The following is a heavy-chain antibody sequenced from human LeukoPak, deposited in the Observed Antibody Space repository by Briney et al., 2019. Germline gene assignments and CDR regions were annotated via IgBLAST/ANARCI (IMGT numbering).Heavy chain of an antibody. J-gene: IGHJ4*02. D-gene: IGHD3-22*01. CDR2: IYNSGST. Sequence: PSETLSLTCTVSGGSISSSSYYWGWIRQPPGKGLEWIGSIYNSGSTYYNPSLKSRVTISVDTSKNQFSLKLSSVTAADTAVYYCARHQGSSGYYPRPFDYWGQGTLVTVSS. V-gene: IGHV4-39*01. CDR1: GGSISSSSYY. CDR3: ARHQGSSGYYPRPFDY.